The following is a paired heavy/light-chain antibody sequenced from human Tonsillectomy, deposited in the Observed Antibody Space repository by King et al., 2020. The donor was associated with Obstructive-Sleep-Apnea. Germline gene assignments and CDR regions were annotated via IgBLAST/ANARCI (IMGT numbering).Light chain of an antibody. J-gene: IGLJ2*01. CDR1: NIGGKN. Sequence: SYELTQPLSVSVALGQTASITCGGNNIGGKNVHWYQQKAGQAPVLVIYRDTNRPSGIPERFSGSNLGNTATLTISRAQAGDEADYYCQVWDSGTDVVFGGGTMLTVL. CDR3: QVWDSGTDVV. CDR2: RDT. V-gene: IGLV3-9*01.
Heavy chain of an antibody. Sequence: QVQLQESGPGLVKPSETLSLTCTVSVDSINNYYWSWIRQPPGKGLEWIGYMYYSGNTNYNPSLKSRVTISVDTSKIQFSLRLSSVTAADTAVYYCARHRGVEDSGGYGDYFDYWGQGTLVTVSS. CDR2: MYYSGNT. V-gene: IGHV4-59*08. J-gene: IGHJ4*02. CDR3: ARHRGVEDSGGYGDYFDY. D-gene: IGHD5-12*01. CDR1: VDSINNYY.